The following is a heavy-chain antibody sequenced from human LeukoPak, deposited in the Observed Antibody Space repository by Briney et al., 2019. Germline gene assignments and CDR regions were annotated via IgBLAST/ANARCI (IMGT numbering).Heavy chain of an antibody. CDR1: EFTFSSYS. CDR3: ARDQCSSTSCYYYYGMDV. CDR2: ITNSGNSK. D-gene: IGHD2-2*01. Sequence: PGGSLRLSCAASEFTFSSYSMNWVRQAPGKGLEWVSYITNSGNSKSYADSVKGRFTISRDNTKNSLYLQMNGLRAEDTAVYYCARDQCSSTSCYYYYGMDVWGQGTTVTVSS. J-gene: IGHJ6*02. V-gene: IGHV3-48*01.